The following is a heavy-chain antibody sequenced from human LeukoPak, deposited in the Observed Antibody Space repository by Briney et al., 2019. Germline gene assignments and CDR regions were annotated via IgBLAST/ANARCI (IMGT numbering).Heavy chain of an antibody. Sequence: GGSLRLSCAASGFTFSSYWMSWVRQAPGKGLEWVANIKQDGSEKYYVDSMKGRFTISRDNAKNSLYLQMNSLRAEDMALYYCARSPSIDYYDSSGYEYYFDYWGQGTLVTVSS. CDR1: GFTFSSYW. D-gene: IGHD3-22*01. CDR2: IKQDGSEK. V-gene: IGHV3-7*03. J-gene: IGHJ4*02. CDR3: ARSPSIDYYDSSGYEYYFDY.